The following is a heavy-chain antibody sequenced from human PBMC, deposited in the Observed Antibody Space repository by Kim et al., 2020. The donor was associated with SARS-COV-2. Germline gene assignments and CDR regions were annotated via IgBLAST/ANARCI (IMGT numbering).Heavy chain of an antibody. CDR3: ARDASIGTMVRETPPDV. CDR1: GGTFSSYA. CDR2: IIPIFGTA. D-gene: IGHD3-10*01. J-gene: IGHJ6*02. Sequence: SVKVSCKASGGTFSSYAISWVRQAPGQGLEWMGGIIPIFGTANYAQKFQGRVTITADESTSTAYMELSSLRSEDTAVYYCARDASIGTMVRETPPDVWGQGTTVTVSS. V-gene: IGHV1-69*13.